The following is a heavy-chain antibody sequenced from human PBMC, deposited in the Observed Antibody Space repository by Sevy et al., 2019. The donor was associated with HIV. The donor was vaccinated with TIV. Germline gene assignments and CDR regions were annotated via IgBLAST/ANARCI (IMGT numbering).Heavy chain of an antibody. V-gene: IGHV1-18*01. J-gene: IGHJ4*02. CDR1: GYTFTSYG. D-gene: IGHD2-15*01. CDR2: ISAYNGNT. CDR3: ARDGYCSGGSCINDFDF. Sequence: ASVKVSCKASGYTFTSYGISWVRQAPGQGLEWMGWISAYNGNTNYGQKLQGRVTMTTDTSTSTAYMELRSLRSDDTAVYYCARDGYCSGGSCINDFDFWGQRTLVTVSS.